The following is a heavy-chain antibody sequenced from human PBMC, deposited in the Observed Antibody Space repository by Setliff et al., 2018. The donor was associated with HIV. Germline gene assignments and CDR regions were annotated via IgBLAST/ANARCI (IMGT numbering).Heavy chain of an antibody. Sequence: GGSLRLSCAASGFTFSDYYMSWIRQAPGKGLEWVSYISNSGSTIFYADFMKGRFTISRDNAKKSLYLQMNSLRAEDTAVYYCGRDRGHNFWSGYSDYWGQGTLVTVSS. V-gene: IGHV3-11*04. J-gene: IGHJ4*02. CDR2: ISNSGSTI. CDR1: GFTFSDYY. CDR3: GRDRGHNFWSGYSDY. D-gene: IGHD3-3*01.